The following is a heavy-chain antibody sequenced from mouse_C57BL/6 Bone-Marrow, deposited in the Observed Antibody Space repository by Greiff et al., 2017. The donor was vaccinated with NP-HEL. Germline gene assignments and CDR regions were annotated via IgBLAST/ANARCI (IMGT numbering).Heavy chain of an antibody. D-gene: IGHD4-1*01. CDR3: ARGGWDDDY. Sequence: VQLQQSGAELARPGASVKLSCKASGYTFTSYGISWVKQRTGQGLEWIGEIYPRSGNTYYTDKFKGKATLTADKSSSTAYMELRSLTSEDSAVYFCARGGWDDDYWGQGTTLTVSS. V-gene: IGHV1-81*01. CDR1: GYTFTSYG. J-gene: IGHJ2*01. CDR2: IYPRSGNT.